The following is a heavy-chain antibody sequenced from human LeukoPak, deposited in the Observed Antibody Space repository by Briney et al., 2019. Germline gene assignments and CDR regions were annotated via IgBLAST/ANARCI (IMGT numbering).Heavy chain of an antibody. CDR3: AKDKAPGSWHTPSGF. CDR2: ISASGGTT. CDR1: GFTFSTYA. Sequence: PGGSLTLSCAASGFTFSTYAVSWVRQAPGKGLEWVSGISASGGTTYYADSVKGRFTISRDNSKNTLYLQMNSLRGEDTAVYYCAKDKAPGSWHTPSGFWGQGTLVTVSS. D-gene: IGHD6-13*01. V-gene: IGHV3-23*01. J-gene: IGHJ4*02.